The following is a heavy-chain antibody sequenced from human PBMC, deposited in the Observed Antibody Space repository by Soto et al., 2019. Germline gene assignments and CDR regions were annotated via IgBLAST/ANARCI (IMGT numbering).Heavy chain of an antibody. CDR2: ISTFNGNA. CDR3: ARLHGYSSGWYDY. D-gene: IGHD6-19*01. V-gene: IGHV1-18*04. Sequence: QVQLVQSGAEVKKPGASVKVSCKASGYTFSSNGVSWVRQAPGQGLEWMGWISTFNGNAHYAQKFQGRVTMTTDTSTNTAYMELTSLSSDVTAVYYCARLHGYSSGWYDYWGQGTLVTVSS. CDR1: GYTFSSNG. J-gene: IGHJ4*02.